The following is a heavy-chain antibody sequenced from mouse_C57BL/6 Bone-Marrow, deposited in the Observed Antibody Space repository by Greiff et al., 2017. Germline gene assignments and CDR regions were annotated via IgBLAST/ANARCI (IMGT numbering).Heavy chain of an antibody. CDR2: IDPDTGGT. CDR3: TRHYGRSWFAY. D-gene: IGHD1-1*01. V-gene: IGHV1-15*01. Sequence: VQLQQSGAELVRPGASVTLSCKASGYTFTDYEMHWVKQTPVHGLEWIGAIDPDTGGTAYNQKFKGKAILTADKSSSTAYMELRSLTSEDSAVYYCTRHYGRSWFAYWGQGTLVTVSA. CDR1: GYTFTDYE. J-gene: IGHJ3*01.